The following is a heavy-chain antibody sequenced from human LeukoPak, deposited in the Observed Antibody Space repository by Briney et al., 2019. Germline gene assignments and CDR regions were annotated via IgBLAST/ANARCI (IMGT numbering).Heavy chain of an antibody. CDR3: ARDIVVVVAADGNNWFDP. CDR1: GYTFTGYY. J-gene: IGHJ5*02. CDR2: ISAYNGNT. D-gene: IGHD2-15*01. Sequence: ASVKVSCKASGYTFTGYYMHWVRQAPGQGLEWMGWISAYNGNTNYAQKLQGRVTMTTDTSTSTAYMELRSLRSDDTAVYYCARDIVVVVAADGNNWFDPWGQGTLVTVSS. V-gene: IGHV1-18*04.